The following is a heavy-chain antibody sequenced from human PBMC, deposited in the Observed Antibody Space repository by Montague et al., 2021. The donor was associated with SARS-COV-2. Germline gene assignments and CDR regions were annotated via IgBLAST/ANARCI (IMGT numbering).Heavy chain of an antibody. CDR1: GFSFGRYS. D-gene: IGHD3-3*01. CDR2: ISSSTFSI. CDR3: TRAGDHITVFGAVEPIYTSYALDI. Sequence: SLRLSCAASGFSFGRYSMNWVRQAPGKGLEWISYISSSTFSIYYADSVTGRFTISRDNANNSLYLHMNSLRDEDTAVYFCTRAGDHITVFGAVEPIYTSYALDIWGQGTTVTVSS. J-gene: IGHJ6*02. V-gene: IGHV3-48*02.